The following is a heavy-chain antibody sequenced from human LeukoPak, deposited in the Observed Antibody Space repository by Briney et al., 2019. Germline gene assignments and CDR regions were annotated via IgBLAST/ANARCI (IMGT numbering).Heavy chain of an antibody. J-gene: IGHJ4*02. D-gene: IGHD2-2*01. CDR1: GFTFSNYW. Sequence: GGSLRLSCAASGFTFSNYWMHWVRQAPGKGLVWVSRINSDGINTSYADSVKGRFTISRDNAKNSLYLQMNSLRVEDTAVYYCARDRPPSRTYPIFDYWGQGTLVTVSS. V-gene: IGHV3-74*01. CDR2: INSDGINT. CDR3: ARDRPPSRTYPIFDY.